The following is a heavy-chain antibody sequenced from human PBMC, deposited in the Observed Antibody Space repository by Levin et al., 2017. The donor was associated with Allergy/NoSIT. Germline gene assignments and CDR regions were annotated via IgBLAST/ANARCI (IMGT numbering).Heavy chain of an antibody. CDR3: ATEWFYSDSGGYGSRRNSFDY. J-gene: IGHJ4*02. V-gene: IGHV3-15*01. D-gene: IGHD3-22*01. CDR1: GFSFRDTW. Sequence: GGSLRLSCAASGFSFRDTWMNWVRQAPGKGLEWVGRIKKKSDVDTTAYAAPVKGRFTISRDDSKNTLYLQMNSLKTEDTAVYYCATEWFYSDSGGYGSRRNSFDYWGQGTLVTVSS. CDR2: IKKKSDVDTT.